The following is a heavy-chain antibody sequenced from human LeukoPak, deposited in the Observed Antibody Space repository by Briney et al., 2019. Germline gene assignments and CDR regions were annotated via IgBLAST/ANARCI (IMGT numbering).Heavy chain of an antibody. CDR3: ARSITMVRGAFDY. CDR2: IYYSGST. D-gene: IGHD3-10*01. Sequence: PSETLSLTCTVSGGSISSYYWSWIRQPPGKGLEWIGYIYYSGSTNYNPSLKSRVTISVDTSKNQFSLKLSSVTAADTAVYYCARSITMVRGAFDYWGQGTLVTVSS. CDR1: GGSISSYY. J-gene: IGHJ4*02. V-gene: IGHV4-59*08.